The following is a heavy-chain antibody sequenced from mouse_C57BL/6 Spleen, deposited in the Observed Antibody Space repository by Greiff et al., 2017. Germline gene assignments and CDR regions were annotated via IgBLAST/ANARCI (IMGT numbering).Heavy chain of an antibody. CDR1: GFTFSSYT. D-gene: IGHD1-1*01. CDR3: ARHDGSRRVYFDY. Sequence: DVHLVESGGGLVKPGGSLKLSCAASGFTFSSYTMSWVRQTPEKRLEWVATISGGGGNTYYPDSVKGRFTISRDNAKNTLYLQMSSLRSEDTALYYCARHDGSRRVYFDYWGQGTTLTVSS. CDR2: ISGGGGNT. V-gene: IGHV5-9*01. J-gene: IGHJ2*01.